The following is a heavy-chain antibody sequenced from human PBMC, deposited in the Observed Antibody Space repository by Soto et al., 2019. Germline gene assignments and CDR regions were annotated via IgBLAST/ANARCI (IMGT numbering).Heavy chain of an antibody. D-gene: IGHD2-15*01. CDR2: ITTAGDT. J-gene: IGHJ6*02. Sequence: EVQLVESGGGLIQPGGSLRLSCAASGFTFSNYDMHWVRQVTGNGLEWVSGITTAGDTSYLDSVKGRFTISREKAKNSLYLQMNSLSAGDTAVYYCARELDGGCYSMEVWGQGTTVTVS. CDR3: ARELDGGCYSMEV. V-gene: IGHV3-13*01. CDR1: GFTFSNYD.